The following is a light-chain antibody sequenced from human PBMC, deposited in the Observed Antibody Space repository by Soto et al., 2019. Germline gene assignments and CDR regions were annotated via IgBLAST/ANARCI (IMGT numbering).Light chain of an antibody. CDR2: DSS. J-gene: IGKJ5*01. V-gene: IGKV1-33*01. CDR3: HQYDSLPLT. CDR1: QDITNY. Sequence: DIQMTQSPSSLSASVGDRVTFTCQASQDITNYLNWYQQKPGTAPKLLIHDSSNLETGVPSRFSGSGSGTYLSFTISSLQPEDIATYYCHQYDSLPLTFGQGTRLEIK.